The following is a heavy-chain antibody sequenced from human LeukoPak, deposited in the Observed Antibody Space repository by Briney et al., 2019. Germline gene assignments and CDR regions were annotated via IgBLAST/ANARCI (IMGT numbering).Heavy chain of an antibody. D-gene: IGHD1-26*01. J-gene: IGHJ4*02. V-gene: IGHV4-31*03. Sequence: SETLSLTCTVSSGSISSADYYWNWVRQHPGKGLEWIGYIYYSGTTFYNPSLKSRISISLDTSKNQLSLRLSSVTAADTAVYYCAGGPDRAKVGYWGQGALVTVSS. CDR3: AGGPDRAKVGY. CDR1: SGSISSADYY. CDR2: IYYSGTT.